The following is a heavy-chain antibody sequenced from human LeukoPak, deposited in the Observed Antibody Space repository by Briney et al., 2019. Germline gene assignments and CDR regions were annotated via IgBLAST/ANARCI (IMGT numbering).Heavy chain of an antibody. CDR3: ARVAVGSTSYYSYYMDV. CDR2: INHDGRTT. CDR1: GFTFNTYW. V-gene: IGHV3-74*01. J-gene: IGHJ6*03. D-gene: IGHD1-26*01. Sequence: GGSLRLPCAASGFTFNTYWMHWVRQAPGKGLVWVSHINHDGRTTNYAASVKGRFNISRDNAKNTLYLQMNSLRAEDTAVYYCARVAVGSTSYYSYYMDVWGKGTTVTVSS.